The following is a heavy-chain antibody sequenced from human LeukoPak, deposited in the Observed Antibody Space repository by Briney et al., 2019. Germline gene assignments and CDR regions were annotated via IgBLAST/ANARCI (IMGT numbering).Heavy chain of an antibody. J-gene: IGHJ5*02. CDR1: GGSISSSNW. Sequence: PSETLSLTCAVSGGSISSSNWWSWVRQPPGKGLEWIGEIYHSGSTNYNPSLKSRVTISVDKSKNQFSLRLSSVTAADTAVYYCARDTGTVTSGWFDPWGQGTLVTVSS. V-gene: IGHV4-4*02. CDR2: IYHSGST. CDR3: ARDTGTVTSGWFDP. D-gene: IGHD4-17*01.